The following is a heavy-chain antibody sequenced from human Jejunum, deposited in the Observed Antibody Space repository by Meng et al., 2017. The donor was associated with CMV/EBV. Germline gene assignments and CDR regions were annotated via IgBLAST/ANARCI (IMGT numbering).Heavy chain of an antibody. J-gene: IGHJ4*02. Sequence: SGYTVTDYYIQWVRQAPGKGLEWMGWINPKTGDTKYPQKLQGRVTLTRDMSINTVYMEMTRLSSDDTAMYYCAKDAGSFLDYFFDFWGQGTLVTVSS. CDR1: GYTVTDYY. D-gene: IGHD1-26*01. V-gene: IGHV1-2*02. CDR3: AKDAGSFLDYFFDF. CDR2: INPKTGDT.